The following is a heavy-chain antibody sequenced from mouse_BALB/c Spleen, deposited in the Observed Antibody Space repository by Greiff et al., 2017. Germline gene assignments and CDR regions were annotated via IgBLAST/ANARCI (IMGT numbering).Heavy chain of an antibody. V-gene: IGHV1-15*01. CDR1: GYTFTDYE. CDR3: TGGSYSWFAY. J-gene: IGHJ3*01. Sequence: VQLQESGAELVRPGASVTLSCKASGYTFTDYEMHWVKQTPVHGLEWIGAIDPETGGTAYNQKFKGKATLTADKSSSTAYMELRSLTSEDSAVYYCTGGSYSWFAYWGQGTLVTVSA. D-gene: IGHD1-1*02. CDR2: IDPETGGT.